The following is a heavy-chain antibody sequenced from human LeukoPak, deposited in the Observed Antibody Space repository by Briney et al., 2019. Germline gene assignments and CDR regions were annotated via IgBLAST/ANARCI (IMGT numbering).Heavy chain of an antibody. V-gene: IGHV4-30-2*01. J-gene: IGHJ6*02. CDR2: IYHSGST. D-gene: IGHD3-10*01. Sequence: SETLSLTCTVSSGSISSSSYYWGWIRQPPGKGLEWIGYIYHSGSTYYNPSLKSRVTISVDRSKNQFSLKLSSVTAADTAVYYCARTGMDLGEGGMDVWGRGTTVTVSS. CDR3: ARTGMDLGEGGMDV. CDR1: SGSISSSSYY.